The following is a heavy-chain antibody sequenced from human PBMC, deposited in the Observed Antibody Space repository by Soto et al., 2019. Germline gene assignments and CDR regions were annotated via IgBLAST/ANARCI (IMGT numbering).Heavy chain of an antibody. J-gene: IGHJ6*03. CDR3: ARHDSYCSGGFRCQNYYYYMDG. V-gene: IGHV4-59*08. Sequence: SETLSLTCTVSGGSISSYYWSWIRQPPGKGLEWIGYIYYSGSTNYNPSLKSRVTISVDTSKNQFSLKLSSVTAADTAVYYCARHDSYCSGGFRCQNYYYYMDGWCTGTTVNLFS. CDR1: GGSISSYY. D-gene: IGHD2-15*01. CDR2: IYYSGST.